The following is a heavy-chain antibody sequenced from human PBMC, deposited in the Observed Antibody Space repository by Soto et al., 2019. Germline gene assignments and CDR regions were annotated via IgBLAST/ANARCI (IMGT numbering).Heavy chain of an antibody. CDR1: GGSISSYY. CDR3: ARLSRSWQSWFAP. V-gene: IGHV4-59*08. CDR2: IYYSGST. J-gene: IGHJ5*02. D-gene: IGHD6-13*01. Sequence: TLSLTCTVSGGSISSYYWSWIRQPPGKGMEWIGDIYYSGSTTYTPSLKSRLTISVDTSKNQFSLKLNSMTAADTAVYYCARLSRSWQSWFAPWGHGTLVTVSS.